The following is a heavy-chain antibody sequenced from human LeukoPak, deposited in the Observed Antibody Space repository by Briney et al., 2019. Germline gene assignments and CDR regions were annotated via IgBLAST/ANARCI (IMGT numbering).Heavy chain of an antibody. CDR2: INHSGST. CDR1: GGSFSGYY. V-gene: IGHV4-34*01. D-gene: IGHD3-3*01. J-gene: IGHJ4*02. CDR3: ARGRAYYDFWSGYSSLDY. Sequence: SETLSLTCAVYGGSFSGYYWSWIRQPPGKGLEWIGEINHSGSTNYNPSLKSRVTISVDTSKNQLSLKLSSVTAADTAVYYCARGRAYYDFWSGYSSLDYWGQGTLVTVSS.